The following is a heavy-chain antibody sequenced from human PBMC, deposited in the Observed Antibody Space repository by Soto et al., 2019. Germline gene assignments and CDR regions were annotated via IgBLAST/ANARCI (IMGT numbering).Heavy chain of an antibody. CDR2: IWYDGSNK. CDR1: GFTFRSYG. D-gene: IGHD2-8*01. J-gene: IGHJ5*01. CDR3: ARRYHHVVHSFHTPLFTDS. Sequence: GGSLRLSCAASGFTFRSYGMHWVRQAPGKGLEWVAVIWYDGSNKYYADSVKGRFTISRDNSKNTLYLQMNSLRAEDTAVYYCARRYHHVVHSFHTPLFTDS. V-gene: IGHV3-33*01.